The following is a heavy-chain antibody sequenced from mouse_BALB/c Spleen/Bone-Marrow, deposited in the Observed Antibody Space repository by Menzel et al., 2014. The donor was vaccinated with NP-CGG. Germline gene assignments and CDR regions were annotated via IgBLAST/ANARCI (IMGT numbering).Heavy chain of an antibody. Sequence: QVQLQQSGAELMKPGASVKISYKATGYTFSTYWIEWVKQRPGHGLEWIGEILPGSGTTNYNEKFKGKATFTADTSSNTAYMQLSSLTSEDSAVYYCARLITTGGFAYWGQGTLVTVSA. D-gene: IGHD2-4*01. CDR2: ILPGSGTT. V-gene: IGHV1-9*01. J-gene: IGHJ3*01. CDR3: ARLITTGGFAY. CDR1: GYTFSTYW.